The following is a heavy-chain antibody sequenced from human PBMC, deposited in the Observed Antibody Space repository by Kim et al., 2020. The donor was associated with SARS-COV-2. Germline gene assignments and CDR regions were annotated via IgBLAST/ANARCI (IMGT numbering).Heavy chain of an antibody. J-gene: IGHJ4*02. Sequence: GGSLRLSCAASGFTFSSYAMSWVRQAPGKGLEWVSAISGSGGSTYYADSVKGRFTISRDNSKNTLYLQMNSLRAEDTAVYYCAKGLRDWTFVVVTAINYWGQGTLVTVSS. CDR2: ISGSGGST. CDR3: AKGLRDWTFVVVTAINY. V-gene: IGHV3-23*01. CDR1: GFTFSSYA. D-gene: IGHD2-21*02.